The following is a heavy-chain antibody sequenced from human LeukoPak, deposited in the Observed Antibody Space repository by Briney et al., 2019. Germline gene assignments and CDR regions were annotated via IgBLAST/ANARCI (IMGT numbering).Heavy chain of an antibody. Sequence: GRSLRLSCAASGFTFSSYAMHWVRQAPGKGLEWVAVISYDGSNKYYADSVKGRFTISRDNSKNTLYLHMNSLRAEDTAVYYCARESFRYCRGGSCYRLDYWGQGTLVTVSS. CDR3: ARESFRYCRGGSCYRLDY. D-gene: IGHD2-15*01. CDR1: GFTFSSYA. J-gene: IGHJ4*02. CDR2: ISYDGSNK. V-gene: IGHV3-30*04.